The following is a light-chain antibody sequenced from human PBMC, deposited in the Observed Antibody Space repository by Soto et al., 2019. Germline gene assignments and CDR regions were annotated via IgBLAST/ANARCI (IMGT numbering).Light chain of an antibody. CDR3: QTWGAGIHVV. CDR2: VNSDGSQ. J-gene: IGLJ2*01. Sequence: MLTQSPSASASLGASVKLTCALSSGHSRFAIAWHQQQPEQGPRFLMKVNSDGSQKKGDGIPDRFSGSSSGAERYLTISSLQSEDEAVYYCQTWGAGIHVVFGGGTKLTVL. CDR1: SGHSRFA. V-gene: IGLV4-69*01.